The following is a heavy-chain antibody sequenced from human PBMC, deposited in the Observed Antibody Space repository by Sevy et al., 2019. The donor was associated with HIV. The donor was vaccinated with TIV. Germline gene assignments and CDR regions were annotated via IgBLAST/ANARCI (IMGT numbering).Heavy chain of an antibody. CDR2: IWYDGTNR. V-gene: IGHV3-33*01. CDR3: AREDIRVAGIGYYFHS. Sequence: GGSLRLSCAASGFSISGYGMHWVRQAPGKGLEWVAVIWYDGTNREYADSVKGRFPISRDSSKNTLYLEMNSLRVEDTAVYYCAREDIRVAGIGYYFHSWGQGTLVTVSS. D-gene: IGHD6-19*01. J-gene: IGHJ4*02. CDR1: GFSISGYG.